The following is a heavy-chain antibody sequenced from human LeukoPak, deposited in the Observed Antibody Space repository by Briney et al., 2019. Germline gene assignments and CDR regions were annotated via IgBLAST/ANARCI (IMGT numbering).Heavy chain of an antibody. V-gene: IGHV1-2*06. CDR1: GYTFTAYY. D-gene: IGHD2-2*01. J-gene: IGHJ5*02. CDR2: INPNSGGT. CDR3: ARDPRYCSSTSCYGNWFDP. Sequence: ASVKVSCKASGYTFTAYYMYWVRQAPGQGLEWMGRINPNSGGTNYAQKFQGRVTMTRDTSISTAYMELSRLRSDDTAVYYCARDPRYCSSTSCYGNWFDPWGQGTLVTVSS.